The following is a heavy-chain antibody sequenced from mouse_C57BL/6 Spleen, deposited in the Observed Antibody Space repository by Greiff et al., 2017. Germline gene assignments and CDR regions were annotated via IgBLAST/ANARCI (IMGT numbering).Heavy chain of an antibody. Sequence: EVQLQESGPGLVKPSQSLSLTCSVTGYSITSGYYWNWIRQFPGNKLEWMGYISYDGSNNYNPSLKNLISITRDTSKNQFFLKLNSVTTEDTATYYCARHDYDGSWFAYWGQGTLVTVSA. J-gene: IGHJ3*01. D-gene: IGHD2-4*01. V-gene: IGHV3-6*01. CDR2: ISYDGSN. CDR1: GYSITSGYY. CDR3: ARHDYDGSWFAY.